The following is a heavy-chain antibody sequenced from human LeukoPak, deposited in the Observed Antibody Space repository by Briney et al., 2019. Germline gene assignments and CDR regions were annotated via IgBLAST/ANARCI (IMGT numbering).Heavy chain of an antibody. Sequence: ASVKVACTTSGYTFTNYGMHWVRQAPSQSLEWMGWINTGNGNTKSSQTFQDRVTLTRDTSASTAYMELNSLSSEDTAVYYCARVPLSDPSGHYYPHWGQGTLVTVSS. D-gene: IGHD3-22*01. CDR3: ARVPLSDPSGHYYPH. V-gene: IGHV1-3*04. CDR1: GYTFTNYG. J-gene: IGHJ1*01. CDR2: INTGNGNT.